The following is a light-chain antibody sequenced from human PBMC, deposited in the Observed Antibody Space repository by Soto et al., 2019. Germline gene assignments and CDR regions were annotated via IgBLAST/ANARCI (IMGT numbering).Light chain of an antibody. CDR1: QSVSGN. Sequence: DSPIPQAPSCWRAHEAARVTITCRASQSVSGNLAWYQQKPGKAPGLLMYAASSLHSGVSSRFSGSGSGTDFTLTISSLHSEDFASYYCQQDHSPPITFGQGTRLEIK. V-gene: IGKV1-9*01. J-gene: IGKJ5*01. CDR2: AAS. CDR3: QQDHSPPIT.